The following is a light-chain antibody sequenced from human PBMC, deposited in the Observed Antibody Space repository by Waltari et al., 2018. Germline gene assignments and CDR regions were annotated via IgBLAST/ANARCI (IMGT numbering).Light chain of an antibody. V-gene: IGKV2-28*01. Sequence: IVMTQSPLSLPVTPGEPASISCRSSQSLLHSNGYNYLDWYLQRPGQSPELLIYLGSNRASGVPDRFSGSGSGTDFTLKISRVEAEDVGLYYCMQHLQTPTFGPWTRVEIK. CDR3: MQHLQTPT. J-gene: IGKJ1*01. CDR1: QSLLHSNGYNY. CDR2: LGS.